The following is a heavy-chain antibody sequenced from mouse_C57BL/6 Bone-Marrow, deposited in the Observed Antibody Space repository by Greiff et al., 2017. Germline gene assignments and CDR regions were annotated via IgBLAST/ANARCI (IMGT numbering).Heavy chain of an antibody. Sequence: EVQGVESGGDLVKPGGSLKLSCAASGFTFSSYGMSWVRQTPDKRLEWVATISSGGSYTYYPDSVKGRFTISRDNAKNTQYLQMSSLKSEDTALYYCASSLTTVPPMDYWGQGTSVTVSS. D-gene: IGHD1-1*01. CDR3: ASSLTTVPPMDY. V-gene: IGHV5-6*01. J-gene: IGHJ4*01. CDR1: GFTFSSYG. CDR2: ISSGGSYT.